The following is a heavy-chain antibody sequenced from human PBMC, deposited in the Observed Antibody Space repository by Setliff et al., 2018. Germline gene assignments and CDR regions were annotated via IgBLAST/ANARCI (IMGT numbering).Heavy chain of an antibody. Sequence: SETLSLTCTVSGGSISSGGYYWSWIRQHPGKGLEWIGYIYYSGSTNYNPSLKSRVTISVDTSKNQFSLKLSSVTAADTAVYYCARFEADGNWYYYYMDVWGKGTTVTVSS. V-gene: IGHV4-61*08. J-gene: IGHJ6*03. CDR3: ARFEADGNWYYYYMDV. CDR2: IYYSGST. CDR1: GGSISSGGYY. D-gene: IGHD6-13*01.